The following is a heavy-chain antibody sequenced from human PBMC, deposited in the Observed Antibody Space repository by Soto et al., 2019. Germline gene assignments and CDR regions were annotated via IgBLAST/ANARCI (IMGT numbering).Heavy chain of an antibody. CDR3: ARDPGIPYGDVPLDH. CDR2: IWYDGSER. Sequence: QVQLVESGGGVVQPGRSLTLSCAASGFTFRAMAMHWVRQAPGKGLEWVAVIWYDGSERYYGDSFKGRFTISRDNSDDTVYLRMSSLRVEDTAIYYCARDPGIPYGDVPLDHWGQGTLVTVSS. V-gene: IGHV3-33*01. D-gene: IGHD2-21*02. J-gene: IGHJ4*02. CDR1: GFTFRAMA.